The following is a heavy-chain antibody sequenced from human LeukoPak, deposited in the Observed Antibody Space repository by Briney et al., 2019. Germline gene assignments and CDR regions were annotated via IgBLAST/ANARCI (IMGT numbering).Heavy chain of an antibody. J-gene: IGHJ4*02. CDR2: INTNTGNP. CDR1: GYTFTSYV. V-gene: IGHV7-4-1*02. D-gene: IGHD3-22*01. Sequence: ASVKVSCKASGYTFTSYVMNWVRQAPGQGLEWMGWINTNTGNPTYAQGFTGRFVFSLDTSVSTAYLLISSLKAEDTAVYYCARGGYYYDTPKPDYWGQGTLVTVSS. CDR3: ARGGYYYDTPKPDY.